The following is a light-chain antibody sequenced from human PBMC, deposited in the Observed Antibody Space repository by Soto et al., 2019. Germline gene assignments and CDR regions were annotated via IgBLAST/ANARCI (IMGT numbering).Light chain of an antibody. CDR2: DTS. J-gene: IGKJ5*01. V-gene: IGKV3-11*01. CDR3: KTRSTWRIP. CDR1: QSVSSS. Sequence: EIVLTQSPATLSLSPGEGPTLSCRASQSVSSSLAWYQQKPGQAPRLLISDTSNRATGIQARFSGSGSGTDFTLTLRSLEHEDFAVYYCKTRSTWRIPVGHGTRRETK.